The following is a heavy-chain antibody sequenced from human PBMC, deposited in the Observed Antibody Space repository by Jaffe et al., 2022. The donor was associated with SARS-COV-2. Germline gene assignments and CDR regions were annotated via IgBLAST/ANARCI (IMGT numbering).Heavy chain of an antibody. J-gene: IGHJ6*02. Sequence: EVQLVESGGGSVQPGGSLRLSCATSGFTFSRFWMHWVRQAPGKGLVWVSRINMDGSSTTYADSVKGRFTISRDNAKNTLYLQMNSLRAEDTAVYYCTRINELGHCTTTSCPDYGMDVWGQGTTVTVSS. V-gene: IGHV3-74*01. CDR2: INMDGSST. CDR3: TRINELGHCTTTSCPDYGMDV. D-gene: IGHD2-2*01. CDR1: GFTFSRFW.